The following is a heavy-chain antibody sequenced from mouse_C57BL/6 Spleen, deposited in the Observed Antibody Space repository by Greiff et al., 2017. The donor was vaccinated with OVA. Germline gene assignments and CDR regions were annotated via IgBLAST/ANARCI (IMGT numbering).Heavy chain of an antibody. V-gene: IGHV1-18*01. CDR2: INPNNGGT. CDR1: GYTFTDYN. D-gene: IGHD1-1*01. CDR3: ARSWTTVVARGYFDY. J-gene: IGHJ2*01. Sequence: VQLKESGPELVKPGASVKIPCKASGYTFTDYNMDWVKQSHGKSLEWIGDINPNNGGTIYNQKFKGKATLTVDKSSSTAYMELRSLTSEDTAVYYCARSWTTVVARGYFDYWGQGTTLTVSS.